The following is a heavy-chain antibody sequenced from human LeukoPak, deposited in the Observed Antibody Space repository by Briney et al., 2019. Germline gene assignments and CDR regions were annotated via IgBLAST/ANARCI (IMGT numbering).Heavy chain of an antibody. Sequence: GSLRLSCAASGFTVSSNYMNWVRQAPGKGLEWGSVIYRIGTTYYADSGKGRFTISRDNSKNTLYLQMNNLRAEDTAVYYCARVDWMIGAFDIWGQGTMVTVSS. J-gene: IGHJ3*02. D-gene: IGHD1-1*01. V-gene: IGHV3-66*01. CDR2: IYRIGTT. CDR1: GFTVSSNY. CDR3: ARVDWMIGAFDI.